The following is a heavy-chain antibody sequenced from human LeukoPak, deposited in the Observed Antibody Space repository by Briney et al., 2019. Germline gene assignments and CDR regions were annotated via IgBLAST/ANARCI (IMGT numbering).Heavy chain of an antibody. CDR3: AKGVGYCSGGSCQQFDY. V-gene: IGHV3-21*04. Sequence: GGSLRLSCAAYGFTFSNYSMNWVRQAPGKGLEWVSSISTRSSYIYHADSVKGRFTISRDNSKNTLYLQMNSLRAEDTAVYYCAKGVGYCSGGSCQQFDYWGQGTLVTVSS. CDR2: ISTRSSYI. CDR1: GFTFSNYS. J-gene: IGHJ4*02. D-gene: IGHD2-15*01.